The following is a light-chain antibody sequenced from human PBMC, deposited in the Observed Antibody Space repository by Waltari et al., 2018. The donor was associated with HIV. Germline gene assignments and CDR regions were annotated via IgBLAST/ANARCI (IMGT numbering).Light chain of an antibody. CDR1: QSVDSNY. CDR3: QQYGASPT. V-gene: IGKV3-20*01. CDR2: GAS. J-gene: IGKJ1*01. Sequence: EIVLPQSPGTLSLSPGDRATLFCRASQSVDSNYIAWYQHKSGQPPRLLIYGASNRATGIPDKFGGSGSGTHFSLSINKLAPEDFAMYYCQQYGASPTFGQGTKVEI.